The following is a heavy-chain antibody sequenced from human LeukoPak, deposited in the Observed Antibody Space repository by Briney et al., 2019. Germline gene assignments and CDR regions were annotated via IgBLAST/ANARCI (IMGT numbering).Heavy chain of an antibody. V-gene: IGHV4-34*01. CDR2: INHSGST. CDR1: GGSFSGYY. J-gene: IGHJ6*04. D-gene: IGHD3-10*01. Sequence: SETLSLTCAVYGGSFSGYYWSWIRQPPGKGLEWIGEINHSGSTNYNPSLTSRVTISVDTSKNQFSLKLSSVTAADTAVYYCARGHYYGSGSCVDVWGKGTTVTVSS. CDR3: ARGHYYGSGSCVDV.